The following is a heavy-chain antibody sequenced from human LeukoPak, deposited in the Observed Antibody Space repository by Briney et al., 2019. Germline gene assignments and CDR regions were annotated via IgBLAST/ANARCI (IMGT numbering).Heavy chain of an antibody. J-gene: IGHJ4*02. D-gene: IGHD5-18*01. CDR1: GFTFSSYA. Sequence: PGGSLRLSCAASGFTFSSYAMSWVRQAPGKGLEWVSATSGSGGSTYYADSVKGRFTISRDNSKNTLYLQLNSLRAEDTAVYYCANETDTGMAFDYWGQGTLVTVSS. CDR3: ANETDTGMAFDY. CDR2: TSGSGGST. V-gene: IGHV3-23*01.